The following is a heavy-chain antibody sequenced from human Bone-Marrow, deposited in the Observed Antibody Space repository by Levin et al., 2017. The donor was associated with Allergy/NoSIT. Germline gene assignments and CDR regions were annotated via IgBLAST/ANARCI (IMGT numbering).Heavy chain of an antibody. CDR2: ISYDGSNK. D-gene: IGHD5-24*01. J-gene: IGHJ4*02. CDR3: ARHCRDGYHYDY. CDR1: GFTFSSYA. V-gene: IGHV3-30-3*01. Sequence: GGSLRLSCAASGFTFSSYAMHWVRQAPGKGLEWVAVISYDGSNKYYADSVKGRFTISRDNSKNTLYLQMNSLRAEDTAVYYCARHCRDGYHYDYWGQGTLVTVSS.